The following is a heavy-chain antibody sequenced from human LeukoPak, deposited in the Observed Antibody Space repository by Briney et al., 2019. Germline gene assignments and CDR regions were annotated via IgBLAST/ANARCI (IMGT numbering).Heavy chain of an antibody. V-gene: IGHV3-48*01. CDR1: GFTFSSYS. D-gene: IGHD3-10*01. Sequence: PGGSLRLSCAASGFTFSSYSMNWVRQAPGKGLEWVSYISSSSSTIYYADSVKGRFTISRDNAKNSLYLQMNSLRAEDTAVYYCARARRGNFDYWGQGTLVTVSS. CDR2: ISSSSSTI. CDR3: ARARRGNFDY. J-gene: IGHJ4*02.